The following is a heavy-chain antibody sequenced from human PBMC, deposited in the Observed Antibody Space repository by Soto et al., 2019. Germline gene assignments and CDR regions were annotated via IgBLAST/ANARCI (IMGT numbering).Heavy chain of an antibody. CDR1: GFTFSNYG. Sequence: GGSLRLSCAASGFTFSNYGMHWVRQAPVKGLEWVALIWYDGSNTYYADSVKGRFTISRDNSKNTLYLQMDSLRADDTAVYYCARVGAFFGVDNFDYWGQGALVTVSS. V-gene: IGHV3-33*01. D-gene: IGHD3-3*01. CDR3: ARVGAFFGVDNFDY. CDR2: IWYDGSNT. J-gene: IGHJ4*02.